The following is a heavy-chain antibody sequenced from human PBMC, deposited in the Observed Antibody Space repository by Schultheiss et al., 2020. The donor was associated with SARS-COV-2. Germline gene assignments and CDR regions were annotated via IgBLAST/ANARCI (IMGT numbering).Heavy chain of an antibody. CDR1: GFTFEDFA. J-gene: IGHJ6*02. Sequence: GGSLRLSCAASGFTFEDFAMHWVRQAPGKGLEWVSYISSSGSTIYYADSVKGRFTISRDNAKNSLYLQMNSLRAEDTAVYYCARADGDYYYYGMDVWGQGTTVTVSS. V-gene: IGHV3-48*03. CDR2: ISSSGSTI. CDR3: ARADGDYYYYGMDV. D-gene: IGHD4-17*01.